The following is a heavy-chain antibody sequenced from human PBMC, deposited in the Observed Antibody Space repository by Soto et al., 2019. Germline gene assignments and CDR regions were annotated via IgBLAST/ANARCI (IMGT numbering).Heavy chain of an antibody. CDR2: INSDAITK. Sequence: EVQLVESGGGLVQPGGSLRLSCVASGFTFRSSWMHWVRQAPGKGLVWVSRINSDAITKNYADYAKGRFTIARDNAENTLYLQMDSLTAEDTAVYYCARGPTGWYGYDYWGQGTLLTVSS. CDR1: GFTFRSSW. D-gene: IGHD6-19*01. J-gene: IGHJ4*02. CDR3: ARGPTGWYGYDY. V-gene: IGHV3-74*01.